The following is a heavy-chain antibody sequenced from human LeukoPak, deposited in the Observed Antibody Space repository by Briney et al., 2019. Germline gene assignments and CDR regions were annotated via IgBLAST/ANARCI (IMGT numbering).Heavy chain of an antibody. V-gene: IGHV3-74*01. J-gene: IGHJ4*02. CDR3: TRDITLTRGGRSDY. CDR1: GFTFSSYW. Sequence: GGSLRLSCAASGFTFSSYWIYWVRQAPGKGLVWVSRINNDGPTTNFAGSVKGRFTISRDNAKNTVYLQMNSLRAEDTAVYYCTRDITLTRGGRSDYWGQGTLVTVSS. D-gene: IGHD3-10*01. CDR2: INNDGPTT.